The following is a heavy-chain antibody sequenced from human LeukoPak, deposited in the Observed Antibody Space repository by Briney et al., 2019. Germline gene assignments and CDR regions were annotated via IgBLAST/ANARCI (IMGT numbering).Heavy chain of an antibody. CDR3: ALAAAGLNYFDP. CDR2: INPSGGST. J-gene: IGHJ5*02. V-gene: IGHV1-46*01. Sequence: GASVKVSCKASGYTFTSYYMHWVRQAPAQGLEWMGIINPSGGSTNYAQKVQGRVSMTSDMSTSKVYMELSSLRSDDTAVYYCALAAAGLNYFDPWGQGTLVTVSS. D-gene: IGHD6-13*01. CDR1: GYTFTSYY.